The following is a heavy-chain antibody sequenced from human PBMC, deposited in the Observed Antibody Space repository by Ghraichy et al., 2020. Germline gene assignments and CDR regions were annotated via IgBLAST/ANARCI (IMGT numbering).Heavy chain of an antibody. CDR1: GGSISSNNYY. Sequence: SETLSLTCTVPGGSISSNNYYWGWIRQPPGKGLDWIGSIYYRESTSYNPSLKSRVTIFVDWSKNQFSLKLSSVTAADTAVYYCARHRWDIGGFDPWGQGALVTVSS. J-gene: IGHJ5*02. CDR3: ARHRWDIGGFDP. D-gene: IGHD2-15*01. CDR2: IYYREST. V-gene: IGHV4-39*01.